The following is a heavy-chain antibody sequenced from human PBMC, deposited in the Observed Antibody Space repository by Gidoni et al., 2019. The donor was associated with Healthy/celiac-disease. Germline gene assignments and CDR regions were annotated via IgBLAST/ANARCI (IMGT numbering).Heavy chain of an antibody. D-gene: IGHD6-13*01. CDR3: ASQTTGYSSSWNYYYYMDV. Sequence: QVQLVESGGGVVQPGRSLRLSCAAAGFHFSSYGMHWVRQAPGKGLAWLAVIWYDGSNKYYADSVKGRFTISRDNSKNTLYLQMNSLRAEDTAVYYCASQTTGYSSSWNYYYYMDVWGKGTTVTVSS. CDR2: IWYDGSNK. CDR1: GFHFSSYG. V-gene: IGHV3-33*01. J-gene: IGHJ6*03.